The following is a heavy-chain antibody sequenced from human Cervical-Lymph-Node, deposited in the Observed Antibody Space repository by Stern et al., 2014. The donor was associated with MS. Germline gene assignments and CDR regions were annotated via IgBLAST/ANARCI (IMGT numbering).Heavy chain of an antibody. Sequence: VQLVESGGGLVQPGGSLRLSCAASGFTFSSYSMNWVRQAPGKGLEWVSYISTSSSTIYYADSVKGRFTISRDNAKNSLYLQINTLRAEDTVVYYCARDLIFWDQFAFWGRGTLVPVPP. V-gene: IGHV3-48*01. CDR1: GFTFSSYS. D-gene: IGHD3-3*01. CDR3: ARDLIFWDQFAF. J-gene: IGHJ4*02. CDR2: ISTSSSTI.